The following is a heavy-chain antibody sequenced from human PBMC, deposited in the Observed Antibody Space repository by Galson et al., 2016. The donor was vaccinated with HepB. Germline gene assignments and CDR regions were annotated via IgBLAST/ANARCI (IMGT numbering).Heavy chain of an antibody. J-gene: IGHJ4*02. Sequence: SCAASGFTLSNYGMHWVRQAPGKGLEWVAVIWYDGSNEYYADSVKGRFTISRDNSKNTLYLQMNSLRVADTAVYYCARIDGGAYFFDYWGQGTLVTVSS. D-gene: IGHD4/OR15-4a*01. CDR2: IWYDGSNE. V-gene: IGHV3-33*08. CDR3: ARIDGGAYFFDY. CDR1: GFTLSNYG.